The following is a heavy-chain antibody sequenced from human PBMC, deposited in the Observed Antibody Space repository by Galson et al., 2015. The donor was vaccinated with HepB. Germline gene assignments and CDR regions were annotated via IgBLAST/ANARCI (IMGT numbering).Heavy chain of an antibody. CDR3: VRDRADGYFDWFPAH. J-gene: IGHJ4*02. CDR2: IYNDDNT. CDR1: GFTVSYNY. V-gene: IGHV3-53*04. Sequence: SLRLSCAVSGFTVSYNYMSWVRQAPGKGLEWVSIIYNDDNTNSADAVKGRFTVSRHNSMNTMYLQLNSLRTEDTAVYFCVRDRADGYFDWFPAHWGQGTLVTVSS. D-gene: IGHD3-9*01.